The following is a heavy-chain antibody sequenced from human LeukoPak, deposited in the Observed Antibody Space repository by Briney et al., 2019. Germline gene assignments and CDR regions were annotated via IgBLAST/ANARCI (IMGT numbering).Heavy chain of an antibody. CDR2: ISGSGGST. J-gene: IGHJ5*02. CDR1: GFTFDDYA. D-gene: IGHD2-2*01. V-gene: IGHV3-23*01. CDR3: AKGVDQLRYNWFDP. Sequence: GRSLRLSCAASGFTFDDYAMHWVRQAPGKGLEWVSGISGSGGSTYYADSVKGRFTISRDNFKNTLYLQMNSLRAEDTAVYYCAKGVDQLRYNWFDPWGQGTLVTVSS.